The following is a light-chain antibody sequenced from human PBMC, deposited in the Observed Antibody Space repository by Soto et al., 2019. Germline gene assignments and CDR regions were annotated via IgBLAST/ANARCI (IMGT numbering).Light chain of an antibody. J-gene: IGKJ4*01. V-gene: IGKV3-11*01. Sequence: EIVLTQSPATLSLSPGERATLSCRASQTVSRYLSWYQQKPGQAPRLLIYDAFNRAPGIPARFSGSGSGTDFSLTITSLDPEDFAVHYCLQRGDWPPSFGGGTKVEI. CDR3: LQRGDWPPS. CDR1: QTVSRY. CDR2: DAF.